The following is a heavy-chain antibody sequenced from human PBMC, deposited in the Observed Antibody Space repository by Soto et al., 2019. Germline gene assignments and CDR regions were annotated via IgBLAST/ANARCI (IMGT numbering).Heavy chain of an antibody. J-gene: IGHJ4*02. Sequence: GGSLRLSCVASGFTFSSYWMHWVRQAPGKGLVWVSRIKTDGSSTSYADSVKGRFTISRDNAKNTLYLQMNSLRAEDTAVYYCAMEDSSGWRYFDCWGQGNLVTVPQ. CDR2: IKTDGSST. CDR1: GFTFSSYW. V-gene: IGHV3-74*01. D-gene: IGHD6-19*01. CDR3: AMEDSSGWRYFDC.